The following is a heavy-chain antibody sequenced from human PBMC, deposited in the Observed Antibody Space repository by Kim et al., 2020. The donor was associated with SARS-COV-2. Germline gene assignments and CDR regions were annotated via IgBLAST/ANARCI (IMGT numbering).Heavy chain of an antibody. V-gene: IGHV3-30*02. D-gene: IGHD6-6*01. J-gene: IGHJ5*02. CDR3: AKAWYSSSSGDDWFDP. Sequence: SVKGRFTISRDNSKNTLYLQMTSLRAEDTAVYYCAKAWYSSSSGDDWFDPWGQGTLVTVSS.